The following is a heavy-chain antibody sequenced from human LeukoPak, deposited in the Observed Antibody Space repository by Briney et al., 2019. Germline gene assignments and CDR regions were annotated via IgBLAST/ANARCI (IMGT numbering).Heavy chain of an antibody. J-gene: IGHJ4*02. CDR3: AKARAGAGTFWLDY. CDR1: GFTFTDYA. D-gene: IGHD6-13*01. CDR2: ISHNGGGT. V-gene: IGHV3-23*01. Sequence: GGSLRLSCAASGFTFTDYAMSWVRQAPEKGLEWVSTISHNGGGTYYAESVKGRFTISRDNSKNTVYLQMNSLRAEDTAVYYCAKARAGAGTFWLDYWGQGTLVTVSS.